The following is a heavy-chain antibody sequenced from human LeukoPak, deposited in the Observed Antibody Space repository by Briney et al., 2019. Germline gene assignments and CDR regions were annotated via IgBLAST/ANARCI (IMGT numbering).Heavy chain of an antibody. V-gene: IGHV1-2*02. D-gene: IGHD4-17*01. CDR2: INPNSGGR. Sequence: ASVKVSCKASGYTFTRYSIHWVRQAPGQGLEWMGWINPNSGGRNYAQKFQGRVTMTRDTSISTAYMELTRLRSDDTAVYYCTRDDYGDLDYWGQGTLVTVSS. CDR1: GYTFTRYS. CDR3: TRDDYGDLDY. J-gene: IGHJ4*02.